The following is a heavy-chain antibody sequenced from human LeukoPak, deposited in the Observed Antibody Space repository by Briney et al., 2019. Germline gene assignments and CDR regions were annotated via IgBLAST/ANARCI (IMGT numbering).Heavy chain of an antibody. Sequence: SETLSLTCTVSGDSFRSSPYYWSWIRQHPGKGLEWIGYIHHSGSTYYNPSLKSRLIISLDTSKNQFSLKLNSVTAADTAVYYCANYGSGSYRFDPWGQGTLVTVSS. V-gene: IGHV4-31*03. D-gene: IGHD3-10*01. J-gene: IGHJ5*02. CDR2: IHHSGST. CDR3: ANYGSGSYRFDP. CDR1: GDSFRSSPYY.